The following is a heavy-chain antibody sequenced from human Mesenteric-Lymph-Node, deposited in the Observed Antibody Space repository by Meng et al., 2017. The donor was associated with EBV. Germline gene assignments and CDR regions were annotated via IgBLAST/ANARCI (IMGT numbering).Heavy chain of an antibody. V-gene: IGHV6-1*01. J-gene: IGHJ4*02. CDR1: GDSVSNTNVA. CDR2: TYYMSKWYN. Sequence: QVHLHTSCPGLVKPSPTPYLTCAISGDSVSNTNVAWSWIRQSPSGGLEWLGRTYYMSKWYNEYAQSVKGRITINPDTSKSEFSLQLNSVTPDDTAVYYCSRESWRAFDYWGQGTLVTVSS. CDR3: SRESWRAFDY.